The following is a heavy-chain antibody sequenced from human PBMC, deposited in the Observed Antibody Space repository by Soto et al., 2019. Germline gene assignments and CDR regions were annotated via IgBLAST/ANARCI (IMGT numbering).Heavy chain of an antibody. D-gene: IGHD3-16*01. V-gene: IGHV3-48*02. Sequence: EVQLVESGGGLVQPGGYLRLSCVASGFTFDRYAMNWVRQAPGKGLEWLSWISVDSVSTEYSDSVTGRFTMSRDDAKNLVYLQMNSLQDEDTAVYYCARDHRWAFDYWGQGTLVTVTS. CDR2: ISVDSVST. J-gene: IGHJ4*02. CDR1: GFTFDRYA. CDR3: ARDHRWAFDY.